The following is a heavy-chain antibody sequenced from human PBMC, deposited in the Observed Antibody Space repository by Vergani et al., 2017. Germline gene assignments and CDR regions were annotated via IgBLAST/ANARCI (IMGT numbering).Heavy chain of an antibody. D-gene: IGHD3-10*01. Sequence: EVQLLESGGGLVQPGGSLRLSCAASGFTFSSYAMSWVRQAPGKGLEWVSAISGSGGSTYYADSVKGRFTISRDNSKNTLYLQMNSLRAEDTAVYYCARLTVRGVIISYFDYWGQGTLVTVSS. CDR1: GFTFSSYA. J-gene: IGHJ4*02. V-gene: IGHV3-23*01. CDR2: ISGSGGST. CDR3: ARLTVRGVIISYFDY.